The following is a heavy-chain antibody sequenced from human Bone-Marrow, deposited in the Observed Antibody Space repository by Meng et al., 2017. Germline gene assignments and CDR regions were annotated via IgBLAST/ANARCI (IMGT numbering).Heavy chain of an antibody. J-gene: IGHJ4*02. V-gene: IGHV3-48*03. CDR1: GFTFSSYE. Sequence: GESLKISCVASGFTFSSYEMNWVRQAPGKGLEWVSYISSSGSTIYYADSVKGRFTISRDNAKNSLYLQMNSLRAEDTAVYYCARGPAYDSSGYPDYWGQGTLVTVSS. CDR3: ARGPAYDSSGYPDY. CDR2: ISSSGSTI. D-gene: IGHD3-22*01.